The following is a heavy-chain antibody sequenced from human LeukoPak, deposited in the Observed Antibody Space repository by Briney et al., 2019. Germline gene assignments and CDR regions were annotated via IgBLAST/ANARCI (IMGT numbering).Heavy chain of an antibody. CDR1: GFTFSSYG. V-gene: IGHV3-30*18. CDR3: AKQSGADRGHLDF. CDR2: ISYDGSNK. Sequence: QPGGSLRLSCAASGFTFSSYGMHWVRQAPGKGLEWVAVISYDGSNKYCADSVKGRFTISRDNSKNTLYLQMNSLRAEDTAVYYCAKQSGADRGHLDFWGQGTLVTVS. J-gene: IGHJ4*02. D-gene: IGHD3-10*01.